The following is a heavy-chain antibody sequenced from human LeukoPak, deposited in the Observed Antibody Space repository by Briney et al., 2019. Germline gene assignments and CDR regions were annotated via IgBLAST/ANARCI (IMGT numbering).Heavy chain of an antibody. D-gene: IGHD6-13*01. CDR2: INHSGST. J-gene: IGHJ4*02. Sequence: PSETLSLTCAVYGGSFSGYYWSWIRQPPGKGLEWIGEINHSGSTNYNPSLKSRVTISVDTSKNQFSLKLSSVTAADTAVYYCAAGYSSSWYYFDYWGQGTRVTVSS. CDR1: GGSFSGYY. V-gene: IGHV4-34*01. CDR3: AAGYSSSWYYFDY.